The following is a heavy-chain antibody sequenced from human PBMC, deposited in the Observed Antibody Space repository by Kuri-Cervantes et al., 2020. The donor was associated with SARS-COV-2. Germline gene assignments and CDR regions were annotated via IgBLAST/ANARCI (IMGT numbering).Heavy chain of an antibody. V-gene: IGHV1-69*05. CDR2: IIPIFGTA. D-gene: IGHD5-12*01. J-gene: IGHJ6*03. CDR3: ARSGYSGRKDYRGSHYYYYMDV. CDR1: GGTFSSYA. Sequence: SVKVSCKASGGTFSSYAISWVRQAPGQGLEWMGGIIPIFGTANYAQKFQGRVTITTDESTSTAYMELSSLRSEDTAVYYCARSGYSGRKDYRGSHYYYYMDVWGKGTTVTVSS.